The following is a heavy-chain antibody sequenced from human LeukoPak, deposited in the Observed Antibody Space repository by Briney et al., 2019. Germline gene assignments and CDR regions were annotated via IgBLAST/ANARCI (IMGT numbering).Heavy chain of an antibody. CDR3: ARESITMIAVAYWSFDL. V-gene: IGHV3-21*01. CDR2: ISGSSSYI. CDR1: GFTFRNYK. Sequence: PGGSLRLSCAASGFTFRNYKMNWVRQAPGKGLGWVSSISGSSSYIYYADSLKGRFTISRDNAKNSLYLQMNSLRAEDAAMYYCARESITMIAVAYWSFDLWGRGTLVTVSS. D-gene: IGHD3-22*01. J-gene: IGHJ2*01.